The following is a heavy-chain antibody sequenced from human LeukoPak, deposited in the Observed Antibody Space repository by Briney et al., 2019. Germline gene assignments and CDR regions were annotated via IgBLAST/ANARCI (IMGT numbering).Heavy chain of an antibody. CDR3: AKGSRYFDWLSE. D-gene: IGHD3-9*01. CDR2: ISGSGGST. V-gene: IGHV3-23*01. CDR1: GFTFSNYA. J-gene: IGHJ4*02. Sequence: PGRSLRLSCAASGFTFSNYAMNWVRQAPGKGLEWVSGISGSGGSTYYADSVKGRFTISRDNSKNTLYLQMNSLRAEDTAVYYCAKGSRYFDWLSEWGQGTLVTVSS.